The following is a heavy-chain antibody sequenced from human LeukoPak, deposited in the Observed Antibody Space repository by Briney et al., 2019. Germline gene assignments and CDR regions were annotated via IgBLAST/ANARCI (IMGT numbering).Heavy chain of an antibody. CDR1: GFTFSSYE. J-gene: IGHJ4*02. CDR3: ARREALHYFDY. CDR2: ISSSGSTI. V-gene: IGHV3-48*03. Sequence: GGSLRLSCAASGFTFSSYEMNWVRQAPGKGLEWVSYISSSGSTIYYADSVKGRFTISRDNAKNSLYLQMNSLRAEDTAVYYCARREALHYFDYWGQGTLVTVSS. D-gene: IGHD1-26*01.